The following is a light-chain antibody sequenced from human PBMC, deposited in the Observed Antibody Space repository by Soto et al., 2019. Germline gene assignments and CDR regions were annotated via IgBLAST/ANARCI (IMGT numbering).Light chain of an antibody. CDR1: SFNIGAGYD. Sequence: QSVLTQPPSVSGAPGQRVTISCTGSSFNIGAGYDVHWYQQLPGTAPKLLIYANNNRPSGVPDRFSGSKSGTSASLAITGLQAEDEADYYGQSYDSSLSGSVFGGGTKLTVL. J-gene: IGLJ3*02. CDR3: QSYDSSLSGSV. CDR2: ANN. V-gene: IGLV1-40*01.